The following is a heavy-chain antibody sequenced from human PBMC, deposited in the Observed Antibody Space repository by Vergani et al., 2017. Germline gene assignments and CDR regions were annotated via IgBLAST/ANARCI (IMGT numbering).Heavy chain of an antibody. J-gene: IGHJ4*02. CDR3: ARDRGAGYLDY. Sequence: QVQLVQSGIEVKKPGASVTVSCKASGYTFPSYGVTWVRQAPGQGLEWMGWSSPSNGNTNYAQKIQGRVTMTTDISSSAAYMELRSLKSDDTAIYYCARDRGAGYLDYWGKGTLVIVSS. V-gene: IGHV1-18*01. CDR2: SSPSNGNT. D-gene: IGHD1-14*01. CDR1: GYTFPSYG.